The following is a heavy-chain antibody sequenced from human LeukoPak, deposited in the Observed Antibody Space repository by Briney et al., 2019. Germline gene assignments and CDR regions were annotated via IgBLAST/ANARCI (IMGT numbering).Heavy chain of an antibody. CDR1: GGSFSDYD. CDR3: ARGKGDLTMIAMLVTAVEFYFDH. Sequence: KPSETLSLTCAVYGGSFSDYDWTWIRQPPGKGLEWIGEINHGGNTKYNPSLKSRVTISLDTSKNQFSLKLSSVTAADTAVYYCARGKGDLTMIAMLVTAVEFYFDHWGRGSVVTVSS. V-gene: IGHV4-34*01. D-gene: IGHD3-22*01. CDR2: INHGGNT. J-gene: IGHJ4*02.